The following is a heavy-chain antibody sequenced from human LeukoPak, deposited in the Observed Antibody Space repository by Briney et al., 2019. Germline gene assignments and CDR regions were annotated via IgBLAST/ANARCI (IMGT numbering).Heavy chain of an antibody. V-gene: IGHV3-30*03. D-gene: IGHD5-18*01. CDR3: AGVDTAMVIDY. CDR2: ISYDGSNK. J-gene: IGHJ4*02. Sequence: GGSLRLSCAASGFTFSSYGMHWVRQAPGKGLEWVAVISYDGSNKYYADSVKGRFTISRDISKNTLYLQMNSLRAEDTAVYYCAGVDTAMVIDYWGQGTLVTVSS. CDR1: GFTFSSYG.